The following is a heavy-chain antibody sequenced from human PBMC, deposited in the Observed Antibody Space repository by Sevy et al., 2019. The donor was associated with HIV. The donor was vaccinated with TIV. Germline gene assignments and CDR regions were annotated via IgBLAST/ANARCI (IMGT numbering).Heavy chain of an antibody. CDR3: ARDGVSSGWYRGYYFDN. J-gene: IGHJ4*02. CDR2: ISYDGTDN. V-gene: IGHV3-30*04. D-gene: IGHD6-19*01. Sequence: GGSLRLSCAASGFTFSSFAMHWVRQAPGKGLDWVTFISYDGTDNYYADSVKGRITISRDNSKNTLDLQMNSLRPEDTAIYYCARDGVSSGWYRGYYFDNWGQGTLVTVSS. CDR1: GFTFSSFA.